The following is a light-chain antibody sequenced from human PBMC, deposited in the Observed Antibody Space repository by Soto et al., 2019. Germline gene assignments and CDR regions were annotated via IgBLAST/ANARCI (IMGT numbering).Light chain of an antibody. CDR2: DAS. J-gene: IGKJ1*01. CDR1: XRISSNS. Sequence: EILLTQSPGTLSLSPGERSTLXXRASXRISSNSLAWYQQKPGQAPRLLXXDASNRATGIPDRFSGSGSGTDFTLTISRLEPEDFAVYYCQQRGGSPPTWTFGQGTKVDIK. V-gene: IGKV3-20*01. CDR3: QQRGGSPPTWT.